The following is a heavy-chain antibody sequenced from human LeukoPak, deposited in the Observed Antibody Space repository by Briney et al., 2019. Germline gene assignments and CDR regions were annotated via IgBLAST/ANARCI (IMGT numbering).Heavy chain of an antibody. CDR3: ASRRGSSSWTLDYYYMDV. D-gene: IGHD6-13*01. CDR1: GGTFSSYA. CDR2: IIRIFGTA. Sequence: GASVKVSCKASGGTFSSYAISWVRQAPGQGLEWMGGIIRIFGTANYAQKFQGRVTITADESTSTAYMELSSLRSEDTAVYYCASRRGSSSWTLDYYYMDVWGKGTTVTISS. J-gene: IGHJ6*03. V-gene: IGHV1-69*01.